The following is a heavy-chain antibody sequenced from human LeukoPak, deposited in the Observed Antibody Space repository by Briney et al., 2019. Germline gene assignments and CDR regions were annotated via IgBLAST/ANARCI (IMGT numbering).Heavy chain of an antibody. V-gene: IGHV4-31*03. CDR3: AREGLQPNWFDP. Sequence: PSQTLSLTCTVSGGSISSGGYYWSWIRQHPGKGLEWIGYIYCSGSTYYNPSLKSRVTISVDTSKNQFSLKLSSVTAADTAVYYCAREGLQPNWFDPWGQGTLVTVSS. D-gene: IGHD2-15*01. J-gene: IGHJ5*02. CDR1: GGSISSGGYY. CDR2: IYCSGST.